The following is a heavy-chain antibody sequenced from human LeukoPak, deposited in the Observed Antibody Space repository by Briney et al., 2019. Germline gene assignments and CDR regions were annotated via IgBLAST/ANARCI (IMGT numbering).Heavy chain of an antibody. V-gene: IGHV5-51*01. J-gene: IGHJ4*02. CDR1: GYYFTNYW. CDR2: IYSGDSDT. CDR3: ARAPQFSSGWYGPFDY. D-gene: IGHD6-19*01. Sequence: GESLKISCKGSGYYFTNYWIGWIRQMPGKGLEWMGIIYSGDSDTRHSPSFQGQVTISADKSISTAYLQWSSLKASDTAMYYCARAPQFSSGWYGPFDYWGQGSLVTVSS.